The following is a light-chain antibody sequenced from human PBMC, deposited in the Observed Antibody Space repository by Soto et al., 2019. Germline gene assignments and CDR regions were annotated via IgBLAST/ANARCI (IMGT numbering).Light chain of an antibody. CDR2: GAS. Sequence: EIVLTQSPGTLSLSPGERATLSCRASQSVSSTYLGWYQQKPGQAPRLLISGASSRATGIPDRFSGSGSGTDFTLTISRLAPEDFAVYYCQQYGSIPFTFGPGNKVDI. CDR3: QQYGSIPFT. V-gene: IGKV3-20*01. J-gene: IGKJ3*01. CDR1: QSVSSTY.